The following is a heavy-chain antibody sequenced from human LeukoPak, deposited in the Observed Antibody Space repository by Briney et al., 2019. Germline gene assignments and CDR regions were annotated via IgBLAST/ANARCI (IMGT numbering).Heavy chain of an antibody. CDR2: IYYSGST. J-gene: IGHJ5*02. D-gene: IGHD1-7*01. CDR1: GGSISSGNYY. CDR3: ARGPKNSGSSFDP. Sequence: SETLSLTCSVSGGSISSGNYYWTWIRQPPEKGLEWIGYIYYSGSTYYNPSLKSRINISVDTSKNQFSLKLSSETAADTTVYYCARGPKNSGSSFDPWGQGTLVTVSS. V-gene: IGHV4-30-4*08.